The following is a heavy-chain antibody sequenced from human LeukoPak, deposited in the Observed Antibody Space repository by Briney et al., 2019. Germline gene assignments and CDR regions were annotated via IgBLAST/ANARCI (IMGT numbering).Heavy chain of an antibody. CDR3: NTYYYDSTSDFGY. Sequence: RGSLRLSCAASGLTFSNAWMSWVRQAPGKGLEWVGHIKSKTDGGTTDYAAPVKGRFTISRDDSKNTQYLQMNSLTTEDTAVYYCNTYYYDSTSDFGYWGQGTLVTVSS. CDR1: GLTFSNAW. J-gene: IGHJ4*02. CDR2: IKSKTDGGTT. V-gene: IGHV3-15*01. D-gene: IGHD3-22*01.